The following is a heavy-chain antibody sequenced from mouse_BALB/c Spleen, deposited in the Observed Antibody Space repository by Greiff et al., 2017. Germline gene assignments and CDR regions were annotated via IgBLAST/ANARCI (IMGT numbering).Heavy chain of an antibody. CDR2: ISSGGGST. J-gene: IGHJ2*01. CDR3: ARQGRYDDFDY. Sequence: EVQLVESGGGLVKPGGSLKLSCAASGFAFSSYDMSWVRQTPEKRLEWVAYISSGGGSTYYPDTVKGRFTISRDNAKNTLYLQMSSLKSEDTAMYYCARQGRYDDFDYWGQGTTLTVSS. D-gene: IGHD2-14*01. V-gene: IGHV5-12-1*01. CDR1: GFAFSSYD.